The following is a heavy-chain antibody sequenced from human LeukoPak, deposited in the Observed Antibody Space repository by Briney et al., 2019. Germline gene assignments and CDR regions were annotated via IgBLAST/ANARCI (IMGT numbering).Heavy chain of an antibody. D-gene: IGHD1-26*01. V-gene: IGHV3-9*01. CDR2: INWNGGGT. CDR3: AKHMRATNTYSFFGLDV. CDR1: GFTFKDYG. Sequence: GRSLRLSCAATGFTFKDYGMHWVRQPPGRGLEWVSSINWNGGGTDYADSVKGRFTISRDNAKNSLYLQLSSLRPEDTALYYCAKHMRATNTYSFFGLDVWGQGTTVTVSS. J-gene: IGHJ6*02.